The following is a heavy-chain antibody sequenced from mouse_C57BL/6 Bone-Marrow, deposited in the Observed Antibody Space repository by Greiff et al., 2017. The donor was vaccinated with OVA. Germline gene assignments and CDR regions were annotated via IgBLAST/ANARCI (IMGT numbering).Heavy chain of an antibody. CDR1: GFTFSDYG. V-gene: IGHV5-17*01. CDR3: ARQPYYSNWGFAY. J-gene: IGHJ3*01. D-gene: IGHD2-5*01. CDR2: ISSGSSTI. Sequence: EVQVVESGGGLVKPGGSLKLSCAASGFTFSDYGMHWVRQAPEKGLEWVAYISSGSSTIYYADTVKGRFTISRDNAKNTLFLQMTSLRSEDTAMYYCARQPYYSNWGFAYWGQGTLVTVSA.